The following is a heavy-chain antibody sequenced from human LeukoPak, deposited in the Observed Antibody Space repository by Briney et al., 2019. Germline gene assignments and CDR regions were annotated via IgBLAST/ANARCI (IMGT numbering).Heavy chain of an antibody. CDR2: MYQSGTT. CDR1: GYSIRSGYY. CDR3: ARGPYSYDSSGAFDI. V-gene: IGHV4-38-2*02. Sequence: SETLSLTCTVSGYSIRSGYYWGWIRQPPGKGLEWIGSMYQSGTTSYNPSLKSRVTISIDTSKNQFSLKLSSVTAADTAVYYCARGPYSYDSSGAFDIWGQGTMVTVSS. D-gene: IGHD3-22*01. J-gene: IGHJ3*02.